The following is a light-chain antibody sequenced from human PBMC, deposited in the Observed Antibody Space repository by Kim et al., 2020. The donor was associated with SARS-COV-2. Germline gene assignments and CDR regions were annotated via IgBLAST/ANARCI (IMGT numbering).Light chain of an antibody. V-gene: IGKV3-15*01. CDR2: DAA. CDR3: QQYKNWPLT. CDR1: QSVSSF. J-gene: IGKJ4*01. Sequence: EIVMTQSPATLSVSPGDRATLSCRASQSVSSFLAWYQQKPGQSPRLLIYDAATRATGIPARFSGSGSGTEFTLTISSLQSEDFAVYFCQQYKNWPLTFGGGTKVDIK.